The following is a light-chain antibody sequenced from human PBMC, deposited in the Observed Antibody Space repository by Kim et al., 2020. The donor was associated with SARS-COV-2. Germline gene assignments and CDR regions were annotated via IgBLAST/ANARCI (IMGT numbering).Light chain of an antibody. Sequence: LSAGERATLSCRASQSVTSTYLAWHQQKPGQAPRVLIYGVSKRATGIPDRFTGSGSGTDFTLTISRLEPEDFAVYYCQQYGTSPLTFGGGTKVEI. CDR1: QSVTSTY. CDR3: QQYGTSPLT. CDR2: GVS. V-gene: IGKV3-20*01. J-gene: IGKJ4*01.